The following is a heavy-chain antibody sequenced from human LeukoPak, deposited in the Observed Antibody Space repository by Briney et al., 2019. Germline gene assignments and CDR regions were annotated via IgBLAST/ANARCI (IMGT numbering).Heavy chain of an antibody. CDR2: ISWNSGSI. CDR1: GFTFDDYA. D-gene: IGHD3-10*01. J-gene: IGHJ4*02. CDR3: ASPLWFGELSSLFDY. V-gene: IGHV3-9*01. Sequence: PGGSLRLSCAASGFTFDDYAMHWVRQVPGKGLEWVSGISWNSGSIGYADSVKGRFTISRDNAKNSLYLQMNSLRAEDTALYYCASPLWFGELSSLFDYWGQGTLVTVSS.